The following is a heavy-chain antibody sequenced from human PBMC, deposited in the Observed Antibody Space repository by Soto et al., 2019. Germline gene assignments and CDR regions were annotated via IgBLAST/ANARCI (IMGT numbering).Heavy chain of an antibody. Sequence: QVQLVESGGGVVQPGRSLRLSCAASGFTFRSHSIQWVRQAPGKGVEWVAVISYDGSIKYYADSVKGRFTISRDNSKNTAYLQMNRPRAEDTAVCYCAREWSTSGDLDYWGQGTLVIVSS. CDR1: GFTFRSHS. CDR3: AREWSTSGDLDY. V-gene: IGHV3-30-3*01. D-gene: IGHD3-10*01. J-gene: IGHJ4*02. CDR2: ISYDGSIK.